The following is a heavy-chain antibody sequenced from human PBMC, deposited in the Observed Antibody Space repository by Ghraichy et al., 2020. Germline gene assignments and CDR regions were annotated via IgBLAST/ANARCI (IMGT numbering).Heavy chain of an antibody. Sequence: GESLNISCVASGITFSSYAMSWVRQAPGKGLEWVSTISGSGGTTYYAGSLKGRFTISRDNSKNTLYLQMDNLRAEDTAVYYCAKVRNYDYVWGSFPIDYWGQGTLVTVSS. CDR1: GITFSSYA. CDR3: AKVRNYDYVWGSFPIDY. D-gene: IGHD3-16*01. J-gene: IGHJ4*02. V-gene: IGHV3-23*01. CDR2: ISGSGGTT.